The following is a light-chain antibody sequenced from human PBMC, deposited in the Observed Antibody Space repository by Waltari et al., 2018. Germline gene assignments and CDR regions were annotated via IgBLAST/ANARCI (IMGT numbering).Light chain of an antibody. CDR2: WAS. J-gene: IGKJ4*01. Sequence: QSVLYSANNKNYLAWYQQKPGQPPKLLIYWASTRESGVPDRFSGSGSGTDFTLTISSLQAEDVAVYYCQQYYSTLTFGGGTKVEIK. CDR1: QSVLYSANNKNY. V-gene: IGKV4-1*01. CDR3: QQYYSTLT.